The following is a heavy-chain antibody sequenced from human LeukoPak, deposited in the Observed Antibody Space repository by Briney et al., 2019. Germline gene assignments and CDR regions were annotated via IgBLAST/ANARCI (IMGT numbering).Heavy chain of an antibody. CDR3: ARDNYDSSGYYYDY. CDR2: INPNSGGT. D-gene: IGHD3-22*01. J-gene: IGHJ4*02. V-gene: IGHV1-2*02. CDR1: GYTFTGYY. Sequence: ASVKVSCKASGYTFTGYYMHWVRQAPGQGLEWMGWINPNSGGTNYAQKVQGRVTMTRDTSISTANMELSRLRSDDTAVYYCARDNYDSSGYYYDYWGQGTLVTVSS.